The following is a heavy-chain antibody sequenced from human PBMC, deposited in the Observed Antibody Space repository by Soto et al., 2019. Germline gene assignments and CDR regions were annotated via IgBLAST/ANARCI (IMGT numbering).Heavy chain of an antibody. CDR3: AREAVSGRTGFDY. CDR1: GGTFSNDI. CDR2: VNAHNGNT. V-gene: IGHV1-18*01. D-gene: IGHD6-19*01. Sequence: ASVKVSCKTSGGTFSNDIITWVRQAPGQGLEWMGWVNAHNGNTNYAQKFQGRVTMTTDTSTSTAYMELRSLRSDDTAVYYCAREAVSGRTGFDYWGQGTLVTVSS. J-gene: IGHJ4*02.